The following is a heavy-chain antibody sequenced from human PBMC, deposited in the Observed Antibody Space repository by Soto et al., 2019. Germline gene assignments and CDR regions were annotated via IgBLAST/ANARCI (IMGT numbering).Heavy chain of an antibody. V-gene: IGHV1-18*01. J-gene: IGHJ6*02. CDR1: GYTFTSYG. CDR2: ISAYNGNT. Sequence: ASVKVSCKASGYTFTSYGISWVRQAPGQGLEWMGWISAYNGNTNYAQKLQGRVTMTTDTSTSTAYMELRSLRSDDTAVYYWARWKHRPQYYYGSGSYPTARSTYYYGMAVWGQGTTVTVSS. CDR3: ARWKHRPQYYYGSGSYPTARSTYYYGMAV. D-gene: IGHD3-10*01.